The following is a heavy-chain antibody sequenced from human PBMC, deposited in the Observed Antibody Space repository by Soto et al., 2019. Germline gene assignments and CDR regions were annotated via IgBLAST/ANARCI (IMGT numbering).Heavy chain of an antibody. CDR3: TTGIYYDILTGYHNVAF. D-gene: IGHD3-9*01. J-gene: IGHJ4*02. CDR1: GFTLSHPW. V-gene: IGHV3-15*01. Sequence: GGSLRLSCVASGFTLSHPWMTWVRQAAGKGLEWVGRIKSKTDGGTADYAAPVKGRATISRDDSKNTVYLQMNSLKTEDTAVYYCTTGIYYDILTGYHNVAFWGQGALVTVSS. CDR2: IKSKTDGGTA.